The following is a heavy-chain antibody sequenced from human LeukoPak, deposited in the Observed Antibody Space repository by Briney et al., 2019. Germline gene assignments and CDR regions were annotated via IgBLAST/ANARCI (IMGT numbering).Heavy chain of an antibody. CDR2: ITGSSSNT. Sequence: GGSLRLSCAASGFTFSTYAMNWVRQAPGKGLEWVSGITGSSSNTYSADSVKGRFTISRDNAKNSLYLQMNSLRPEDTAVYYCASQFWWTAVTATALDYWGHGTLVTVSS. V-gene: IGHV3-21*04. CDR1: GFTFSTYA. CDR3: ASQFWWTAVTATALDY. J-gene: IGHJ4*01. D-gene: IGHD2-21*02.